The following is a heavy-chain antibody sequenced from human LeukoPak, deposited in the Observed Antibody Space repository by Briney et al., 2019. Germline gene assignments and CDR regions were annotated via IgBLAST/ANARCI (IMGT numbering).Heavy chain of an antibody. J-gene: IGHJ1*01. D-gene: IGHD3-22*01. CDR3: TRDDSSGYYLIIQH. CDR2: TRSKAYGGTT. V-gene: IGHV3-49*04. CDR1: GFTFGDYA. Sequence: QPGRSLRLSCTASGFTFGDYAMSWVRQAPGKGLEWVGFTRSKAYGGTTEYAASVKGRFTISRDDSKSIAYLQMNSLKTEDTAVYYCTRDDSSGYYLIIQHWGQGTLVTVSS.